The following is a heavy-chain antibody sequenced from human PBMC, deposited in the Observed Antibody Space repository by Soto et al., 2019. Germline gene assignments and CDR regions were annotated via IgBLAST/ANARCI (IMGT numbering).Heavy chain of an antibody. CDR3: ARGPDDSDVPRWDY. CDR2: INLRGGTT. CDR1: GYNFNQYY. Sequence: QVQLVQSGAEVRKPGASVRLSCATSGYNFNQYYIHWVRQALGRGLEWMGIINLRGGTTEYAHKFRGRVTVTGDTSTRTAYMELSSLRSEDTAVYFCARGPDDSDVPRWDYWGQGTLITVSS. V-gene: IGHV1-46*02. D-gene: IGHD4-17*01. J-gene: IGHJ4*02.